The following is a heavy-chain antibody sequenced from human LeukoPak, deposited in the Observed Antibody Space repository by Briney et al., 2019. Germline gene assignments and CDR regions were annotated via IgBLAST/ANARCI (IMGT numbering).Heavy chain of an antibody. Sequence: SETLSLTCAVYGGSFSGYYWSWVRQPPGKGLEWIGEINHSGSTNYNPSLKSRVTISVDTSKNQFSLKLSSVTAADTAVYYCARHSRPTLTAYFDYWGQGTLVTVSS. V-gene: IGHV4-34*01. CDR3: ARHSRPTLTAYFDY. CDR2: INHSGST. D-gene: IGHD2-21*02. CDR1: GGSFSGYY. J-gene: IGHJ4*02.